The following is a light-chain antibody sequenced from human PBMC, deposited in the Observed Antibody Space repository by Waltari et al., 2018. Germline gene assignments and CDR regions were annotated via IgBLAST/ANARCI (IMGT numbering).Light chain of an antibody. CDR2: DAS. J-gene: IGKJ4*01. CDR1: QSVSSY. Sequence: EIVLTQSPATLSLSPGKRATLSCRASQSVSSYLAWYQQKPGQAPRLLIYDASNRAPGIPARFSGSGSGTDFTLTISSLEPEDFAVYYCQQRSNWPALTFGGVTKVEIK. V-gene: IGKV3-11*01. CDR3: QQRSNWPALT.